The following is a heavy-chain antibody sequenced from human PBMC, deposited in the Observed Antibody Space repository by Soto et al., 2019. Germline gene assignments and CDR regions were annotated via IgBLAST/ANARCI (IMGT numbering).Heavy chain of an antibody. CDR2: IYYSGST. D-gene: IGHD3-22*01. V-gene: IGHV4-61*01. Sequence: PSETLSLTCAVSGGSVSSGSYYWSWMRQPPGKGLEWIGYIYYSGSTNYNPSLKGRVTISVDTSKNQFSLKLSSVTAADTAVYYCARLSSSGYYSGYYGMDVWGQGTTVTVSS. J-gene: IGHJ6*02. CDR1: GGSVSSGSYY. CDR3: ARLSSSGYYSGYYGMDV.